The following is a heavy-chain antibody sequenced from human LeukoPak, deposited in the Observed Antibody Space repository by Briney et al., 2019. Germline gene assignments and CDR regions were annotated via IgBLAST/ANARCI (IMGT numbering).Heavy chain of an antibody. D-gene: IGHD3-22*01. J-gene: IGHJ4*02. V-gene: IGHV3-30-3*01. CDR1: GFTFSSYA. Sequence: GGSLRLSRAASGFTFSSYAMHWVRQAPGKGLEWVAVISYDGSNKYYADSVKGQFTISRDNSKNTLYLQMNSLRAEDTAVYYCARDVARYYYDSSGSVYWGQGTLVTVSS. CDR2: ISYDGSNK. CDR3: ARDVARYYYDSSGSVY.